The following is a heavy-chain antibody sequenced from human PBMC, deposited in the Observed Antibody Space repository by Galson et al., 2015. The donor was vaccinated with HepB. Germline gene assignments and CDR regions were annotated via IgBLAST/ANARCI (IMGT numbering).Heavy chain of an antibody. D-gene: IGHD3-10*01. V-gene: IGHV3-48*01. J-gene: IGHJ4*02. CDR2: ISSISSTI. CDR3: ARDRYGSGSYYPTDFDY. Sequence: SLRLSCAASGFTFSSYSMNWVRQAPGKGLEWVSYISSISSTIYYADSVKGRFTISRDNAKNSLYLQMNSLGAEDTAVYYCARDRYGSGSYYPTDFDYWGQGTLSHLSS. CDR1: GFTFSSYS.